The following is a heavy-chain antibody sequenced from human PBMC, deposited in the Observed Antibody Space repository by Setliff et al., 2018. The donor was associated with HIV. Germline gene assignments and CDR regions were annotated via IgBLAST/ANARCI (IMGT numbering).Heavy chain of an antibody. CDR1: GYPFDSYG. V-gene: IGHV1-18*01. D-gene: IGHD3-22*01. J-gene: IGHJ4*02. Sequence: ASVKVSCKASGYPFDSYGISWVRQAPGQGLEWMGWISAYIGDTKYAQRFQGRVTMTTGPSTPTAYMELRSLKSEDTAVYYCAKAVGGSNYFDYSGYQDFWGQGTRVTVSS. CDR3: AKAVGGSNYFDYSGYQDF. CDR2: ISAYIGDT.